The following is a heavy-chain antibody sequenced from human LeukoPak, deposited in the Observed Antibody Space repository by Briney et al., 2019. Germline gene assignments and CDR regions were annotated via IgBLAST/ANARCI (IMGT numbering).Heavy chain of an antibody. J-gene: IGHJ4*02. CDR1: GFTFSSYW. V-gene: IGHV3-7*01. CDR2: IKEDGSEE. Sequence: GGSLRLSCAASGFTFSSYWMSWVRQAPGKGLEWVANIKEDGSEENYVDSVKGRFTISRDNAKNSLYLQMNSLRAEDTAVYYCARDAPMTDSSGWYDYWGQGTLVTVSS. D-gene: IGHD6-19*01. CDR3: ARDAPMTDSSGWYDY.